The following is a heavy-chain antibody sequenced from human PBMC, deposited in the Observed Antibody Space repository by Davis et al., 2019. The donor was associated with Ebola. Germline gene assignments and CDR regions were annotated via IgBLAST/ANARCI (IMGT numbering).Heavy chain of an antibody. CDR3: AGGSFGDFWRLGYFDY. Sequence: MPSETLSLTCAVSGGSISSSNWWSWVRQPPGKGLEWIGEIYHSGSTNYNPSLKSRVTISVDTSKNQSSLKLSSVTAADTAVYYCAGGSFGDFWRLGYFDYWGQGTLVTVSS. V-gene: IGHV4-4*02. J-gene: IGHJ4*02. CDR2: IYHSGST. D-gene: IGHD3-3*01. CDR1: GGSISSSNW.